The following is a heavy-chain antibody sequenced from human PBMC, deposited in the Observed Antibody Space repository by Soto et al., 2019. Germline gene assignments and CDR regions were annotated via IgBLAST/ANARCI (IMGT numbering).Heavy chain of an antibody. CDR2: FDPEDGET. J-gene: IGHJ3*02. V-gene: IGHV1-24*01. CDR3: ATVGTRKNAFDI. D-gene: IGHD1-1*01. CDR1: VYTLTEFA. Sequence: ASVTVSCKDCVYTLTEFAMHWVRHAPGKGLEWMGGFDPEDGETIYAQKFQGRVTMTEDTSTDTAYMELSSLRSEDTAVYYCATVGTRKNAFDIWGQGTMVTVSS.